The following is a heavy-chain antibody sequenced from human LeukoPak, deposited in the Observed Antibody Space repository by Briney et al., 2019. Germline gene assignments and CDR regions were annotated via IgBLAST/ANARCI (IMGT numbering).Heavy chain of an antibody. D-gene: IGHD3-10*01. J-gene: IGHJ3*02. Sequence: PSVTLSLTCAVYGRSFSGYYWRWIRQPPGKGREWIGEINHSGSTNYNTPLKSRVTISVDTSKTQFSLNLRSVTAADTAVYYCARGRPKKLLWFGGPPAGCAFDIWGRGTMVTVSS. CDR3: ARGRPKKLLWFGGPPAGCAFDI. V-gene: IGHV4-34*01. CDR1: GRSFSGYY. CDR2: INHSGST.